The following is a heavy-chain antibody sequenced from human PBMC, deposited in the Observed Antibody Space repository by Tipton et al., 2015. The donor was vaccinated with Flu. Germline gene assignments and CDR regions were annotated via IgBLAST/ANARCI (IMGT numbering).Heavy chain of an antibody. CDR3: ARDRADYYDSSGHYDALDV. V-gene: IGHV3-21*01. CDR1: GFTFSSYS. J-gene: IGHJ6*02. CDR2: ISSSSSYI. Sequence: SLRLSCAASGFTFSSYSMNWVRQAPGKGLEWVSSISSSSSYIYNADSVKGRFTISRDNAKNSLYLQMNSLRAEDTAVYYCARDRADYYDSSGHYDALDVWGQGTPVTVSS. D-gene: IGHD3-22*01.